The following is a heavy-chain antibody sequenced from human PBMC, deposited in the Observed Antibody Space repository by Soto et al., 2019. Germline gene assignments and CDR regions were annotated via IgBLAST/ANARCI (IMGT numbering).Heavy chain of an antibody. CDR1: GNTFTRFY. D-gene: IGHD3-16*02. J-gene: IGHJ4*02. CDR3: ARDGGYVWVSYRYIDY. V-gene: IGHV1-46*01. CDR2: INPSGGST. Sequence: ASVKVSCKAYGNTFTRFYMHRVRQAPGPGLEWMGIINPSGGSTSYVQKFQGRVTMTRDTSTSTVYRELSSLRSEDTAVYYCARDGGYVWVSYRYIDYWGQGTLVTVSS.